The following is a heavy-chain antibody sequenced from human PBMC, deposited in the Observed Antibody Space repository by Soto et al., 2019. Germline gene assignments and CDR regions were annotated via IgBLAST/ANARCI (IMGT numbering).Heavy chain of an antibody. J-gene: IGHJ5*02. CDR1: GFTFAAND. V-gene: IGHV1-8*01. CDR2: MNANVDAT. Sequence: ASVKVSCRASGFTFAANDINWVRQGPGQGLQWMGWMNANVDATDSPQEFKGRVSMTWNASISTAYIELHSLKSDDTAVYYCAREVAVGGSRWLDPGGQGILV. D-gene: IGHD2-15*01. CDR3: AREVAVGGSRWLDP.